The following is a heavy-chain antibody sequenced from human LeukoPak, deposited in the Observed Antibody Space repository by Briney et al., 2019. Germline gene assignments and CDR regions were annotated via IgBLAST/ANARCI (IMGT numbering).Heavy chain of an antibody. CDR3: ARGYSSTHNWFDT. Sequence: SETLSLTCTVSGGSISTTSYFWAWIRQPPGEGLEWIGSIYYSGTTYFNSSLKSRVIISVERSKNHFSLKLSSVTVADTALYYCARGYSSTHNWFDTWGQGIQVTVSS. D-gene: IGHD6-19*01. CDR1: GGSISTTSYF. CDR2: IYYSGTT. J-gene: IGHJ5*02. V-gene: IGHV4-39*07.